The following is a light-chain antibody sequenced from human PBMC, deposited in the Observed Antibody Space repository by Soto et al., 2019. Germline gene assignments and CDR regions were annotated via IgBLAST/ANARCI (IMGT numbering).Light chain of an antibody. J-gene: IGLJ3*02. V-gene: IGLV1-47*02. CDR2: SNA. CDR3: AAWDDSLSGWV. Sequence: QSVLTQPPSASGTPGQRVTISCSGSSSNIGTNFVYWYQQLPGTAPKLLIFSNAQRPSGVPDRFSGSRSGTSASLAISGLRSEDEADYYCAAWDDSLSGWVFGGGTKVT. CDR1: SSNIGTNF.